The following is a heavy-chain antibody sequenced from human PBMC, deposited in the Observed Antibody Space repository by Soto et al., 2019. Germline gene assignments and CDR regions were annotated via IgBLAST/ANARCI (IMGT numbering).Heavy chain of an antibody. CDR1: GYTFTGYA. V-gene: IGHV1-3*05. CDR2: INAGNGNT. Sequence: QVQLVQSGAEEKKPGASVKVSCKASGYTFTGYAMHWVRQAPGQRLEWMGGINAGNGNTQYSQKFQGRVTITRDTSASTAYMELSSLRSEDTAVYYCARAVAVPADFDYWGQGTLVTVSS. D-gene: IGHD6-19*01. J-gene: IGHJ4*02. CDR3: ARAVAVPADFDY.